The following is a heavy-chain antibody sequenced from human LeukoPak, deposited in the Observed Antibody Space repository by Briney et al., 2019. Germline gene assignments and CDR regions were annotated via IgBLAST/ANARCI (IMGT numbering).Heavy chain of an antibody. CDR1: GDSFSSYY. V-gene: IGHV4-59*01. Sequence: SEALSLTCTVSGDSFSSYYWSWIRQPPGKGLEYIGYIYYSGTTNYNPSLKSRVTISVDTSKHQFSLNLTSVTAADTAVYYCARDSIGLDAFDIWGPGTTVTVSS. CDR2: IYYSGTT. J-gene: IGHJ3*02. D-gene: IGHD6-19*01. CDR3: ARDSIGLDAFDI.